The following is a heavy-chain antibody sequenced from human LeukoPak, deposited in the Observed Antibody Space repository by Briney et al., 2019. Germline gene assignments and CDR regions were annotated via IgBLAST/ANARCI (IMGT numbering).Heavy chain of an antibody. D-gene: IGHD5-18*01. CDR3: ARGLGYSYGRTWYYHYGMDV. CDR2: SNHSGST. J-gene: IGHJ6*02. V-gene: IGHV4-34*01. Sequence: PSETLSLTCAVYGGSFSGYYWSWIRQPPGKGLEWIGESNHSGSTNYNPPLKSRVTISVDTSKNQFSLKLSSVTAADTAVYYCARGLGYSYGRTWYYHYGMDVWGQGTTVTVSS. CDR1: GGSFSGYY.